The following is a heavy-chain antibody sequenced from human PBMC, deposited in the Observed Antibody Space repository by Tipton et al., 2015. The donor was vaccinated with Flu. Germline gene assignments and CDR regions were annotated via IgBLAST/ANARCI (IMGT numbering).Heavy chain of an antibody. D-gene: IGHD1-26*01. CDR1: GASIDSHY. CDR3: ASLNGGSPQSLYYFDY. CDR2: VHYSGST. J-gene: IGHJ4*02. Sequence: TLSLTCTVSGASIDSHYWSWIRQPPGKGLEWIGYVHYSGSTSYNPSLRSRVTMSVDTSKNQFSLNLSSATAADTAVYFCASLNGGSPQSLYYFDYWGQGALVAVSS. V-gene: IGHV4-59*08.